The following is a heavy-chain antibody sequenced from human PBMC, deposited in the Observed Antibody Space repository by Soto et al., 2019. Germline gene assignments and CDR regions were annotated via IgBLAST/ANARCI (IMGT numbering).Heavy chain of an antibody. Sequence: QVQLVQSGAEVKKPGSSVKVSCKASGGTFSNYAISWVRQAPGQGLEWMGGIIPIFGTANYAQKFQGRVTIPADISTSTAYMERSSLRSGDTAVYYCAREGGVGATTGWDWGQGTLVTVSS. CDR3: AREGGVGATTGWD. V-gene: IGHV1-69*06. CDR2: IIPIFGTA. CDR1: GGTFSNYA. J-gene: IGHJ4*02. D-gene: IGHD1-26*01.